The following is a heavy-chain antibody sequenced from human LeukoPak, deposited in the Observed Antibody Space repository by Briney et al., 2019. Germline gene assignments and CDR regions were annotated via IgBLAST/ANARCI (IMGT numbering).Heavy chain of an antibody. CDR1: GYTFTSYD. J-gene: IGHJ4*02. Sequence: EASVKVSCKASGYTFTSYDINWVRQATGQGLEWMGWMNPNSGNTGYAQKFQGRVTMTRNTSISTAYMELSSLRSEDTAVYYCARDPDFWSGYQDYWGQGTLVTVSS. CDR2: MNPNSGNT. D-gene: IGHD3-3*01. CDR3: ARDPDFWSGYQDY. V-gene: IGHV1-8*01.